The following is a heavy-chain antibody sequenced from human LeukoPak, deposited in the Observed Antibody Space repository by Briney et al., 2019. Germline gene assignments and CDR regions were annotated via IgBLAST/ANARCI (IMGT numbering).Heavy chain of an antibody. V-gene: IGHV4-31*03. CDR3: ARSLGAAGTSKPLLHFQH. D-gene: IGHD6-13*01. Sequence: NPSETLSLTCTVSGGSISSGGYYWSWIRQHPGKGLEWIGYIYYSGSTYYNPSLKSRVTISVDRSKNQFSLKLSSVTAADTAVYYCARSLGAAGTSKPLLHFQHWGQGTLVTVSS. J-gene: IGHJ1*01. CDR2: IYYSGST. CDR1: GGSISSGGYY.